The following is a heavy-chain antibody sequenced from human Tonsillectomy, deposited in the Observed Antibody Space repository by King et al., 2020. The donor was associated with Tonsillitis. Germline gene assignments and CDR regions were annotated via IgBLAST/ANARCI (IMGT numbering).Heavy chain of an antibody. J-gene: IGHJ3*01. CDR1: GGSISSSSYY. Sequence: LQLQESGPGLVKPSETLSLTCTVSGGSISSSSYYWAWIRQPPGKGLEWIGSISYTGTTYYHSSLMSRVTISVDASKNHFSLKLSSVTAADTAVYYCANQYYDFCSSYYFDAFDVWGQGTMVTVSS. CDR2: ISYTGTT. V-gene: IGHV4-39*02. D-gene: IGHD3-3*01. CDR3: ANQYYDFCSSYYFDAFDV.